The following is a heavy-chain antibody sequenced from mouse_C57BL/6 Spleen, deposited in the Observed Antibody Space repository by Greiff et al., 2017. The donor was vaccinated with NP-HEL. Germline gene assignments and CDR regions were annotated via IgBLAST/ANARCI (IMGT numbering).Heavy chain of an antibody. CDR2: IDPETGGT. CDR1: GYTFTDYE. Sequence: QVQLKESGAELVRPGASVTLSCKASGYTFTDYEMHWVKQTPVHGLEWIGAIDPETGGTAYNQKFKGKAILTADKSSSTAYMELRSLTSEDSAVYYCTRKGGNYEVWYYFDYWGQGTTLTVSS. V-gene: IGHV1-15*01. D-gene: IGHD2-1*01. CDR3: TRKGGNYEVWYYFDY. J-gene: IGHJ2*01.